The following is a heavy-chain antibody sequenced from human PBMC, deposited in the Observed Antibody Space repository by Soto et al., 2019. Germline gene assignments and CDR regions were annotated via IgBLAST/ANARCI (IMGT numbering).Heavy chain of an antibody. CDR2: INHSGST. Sequence: SETLSLTCAVYGGSFSGYYWSWIRQPPGKGLEWIGEINHSGSTNYNPSLKSRVTISVDTSKNQLSLKLSSVTAADTAVYYCARGGHGLWFGESSHYMDVWGKGTTVNVSS. CDR1: GGSFSGYY. V-gene: IGHV4-34*01. CDR3: ARGGHGLWFGESSHYMDV. D-gene: IGHD3-10*01. J-gene: IGHJ6*03.